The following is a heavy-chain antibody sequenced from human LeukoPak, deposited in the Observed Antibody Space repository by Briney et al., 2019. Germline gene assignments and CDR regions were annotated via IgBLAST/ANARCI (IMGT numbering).Heavy chain of an antibody. Sequence: PSETLSLTCTVSGGSISSSSYYWGWIRQPPGKGLEWIGGIYYSGNTYYNPSLKSRVTISVDTSKNQFSLKLSSVTAADTAVYYCARRGSGGSEFDYWGQGTLVTVSS. CDR1: GGSISSSSYY. CDR3: ARRGSGGSEFDY. D-gene: IGHD6-25*01. V-gene: IGHV4-39*01. J-gene: IGHJ4*02. CDR2: IYYSGNT.